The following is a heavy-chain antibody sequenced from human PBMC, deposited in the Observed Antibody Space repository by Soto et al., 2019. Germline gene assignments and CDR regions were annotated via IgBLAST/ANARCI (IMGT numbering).Heavy chain of an antibody. V-gene: IGHV2-70*01. D-gene: IGHD3-22*01. CDR2: IDWDDDK. Sequence: SGPTLVNPTQTLTLTCTFSGFSLSTSGMCVSWIRQPPGKALEWLALIDWDDDKYYSTSLKTRLTISKDTSKNQVVLTMTNMDPVDTATYYCARIRGYYYDSSGYRLDAFDIWGQGTMVTVSS. CDR3: ARIRGYYYDSSGYRLDAFDI. CDR1: GFSLSTSGMC. J-gene: IGHJ3*02.